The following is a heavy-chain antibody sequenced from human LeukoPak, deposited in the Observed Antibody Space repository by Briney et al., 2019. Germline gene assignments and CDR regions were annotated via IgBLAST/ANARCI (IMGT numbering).Heavy chain of an antibody. CDR2: ISNSSGYI. V-gene: IGHV3-21*01. CDR3: ARGALVKRLTAANGNFGD. D-gene: IGHD6-13*01. J-gene: IGHJ4*02. CDR1: GFTFSTYS. Sequence: GGSLRLACAASGFTFSTYSMNWVRQAPGKGLEWVSSISNSSGYIYYADSVKGRFSTSRDNTKNSLFLQMNSLRVEDTAVYYCARGALVKRLTAANGNFGDWARGTPVTVSS.